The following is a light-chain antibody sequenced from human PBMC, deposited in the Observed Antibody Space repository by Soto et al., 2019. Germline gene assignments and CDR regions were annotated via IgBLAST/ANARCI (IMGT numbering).Light chain of an antibody. CDR2: DAS. CDR3: QQYNNWPYT. CDR1: QSVGSN. Sequence: EIVMTQSPATLSASPGERAPLSCRASQSVGSNLAWYQQKPGQAPRLLIYDASTRATGIPASFSGSGSGTEFTLTITSLQSEDSAVYYCQQYNNWPYTFGQGTKLEI. V-gene: IGKV3-15*01. J-gene: IGKJ2*01.